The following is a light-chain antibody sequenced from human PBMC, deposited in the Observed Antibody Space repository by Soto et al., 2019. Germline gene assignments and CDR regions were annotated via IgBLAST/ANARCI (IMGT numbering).Light chain of an antibody. CDR1: QTVIRNY. CDR2: GAS. Sequence: EIVLTKSPGTLSLSKGERATLSCRASQTVIRNYLAWYQQKPGQAPRLLFYGASSRATGIPDRFGGSGSGTDFTLTICSLQPEDIATYYCQKYNSVPQFGQGTKVDIK. J-gene: IGKJ1*01. V-gene: IGKV3-20*01. CDR3: QKYNSVPQ.